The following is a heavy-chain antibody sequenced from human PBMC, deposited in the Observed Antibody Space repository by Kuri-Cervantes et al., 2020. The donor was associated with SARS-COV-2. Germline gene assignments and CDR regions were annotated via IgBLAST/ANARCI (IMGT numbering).Heavy chain of an antibody. CDR3: ASQAAKYCSSTSCYTGVFDY. D-gene: IGHD2-2*02. J-gene: IGHJ4*02. Sequence: SETLSLTCTVSGGSISSSSYYWGWIRQPPGKGLEWIGSIYYSGSTCYNPSLKSRVTISVDTSKNQFSLKLSSVTAADTAAYYCASQAAKYCSSTSCYTGVFDYWGQGTLVTVSS. V-gene: IGHV4-39*07. CDR2: IYYSGST. CDR1: GGSISSSSYY.